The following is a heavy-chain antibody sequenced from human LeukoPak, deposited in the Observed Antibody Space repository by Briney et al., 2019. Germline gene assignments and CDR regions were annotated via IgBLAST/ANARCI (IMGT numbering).Heavy chain of an antibody. D-gene: IGHD3-22*01. J-gene: IGHJ6*02. CDR2: IYYTGST. Sequence: SETLSLTCTVSGGSINNNYWNWIRQPPGKGLEWIGYIYYTGSTNYNPSLKNRVTISFDTSKNQFSLKLSSVTAADTAVYYCARALTYYYDSSGYQVYYYYGMDVWGQGTTVTVSS. CDR3: ARALTYYYDSSGYQVYYYYGMDV. CDR1: GGSINNNY. V-gene: IGHV4-59*01.